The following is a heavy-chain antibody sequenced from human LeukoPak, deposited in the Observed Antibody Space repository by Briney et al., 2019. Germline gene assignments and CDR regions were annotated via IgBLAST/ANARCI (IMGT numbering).Heavy chain of an antibody. V-gene: IGHV3-23*01. Sequence: GGSLRLSCAASGFTFDDYGMSWVRQAPGKGLEWVSTVSASGRATYYADSVKGRFTVSRDNSKNTVFLQMSSLRAEDTAVYYCAKTGTEEGYGIYFDHWGQGTLVTVSS. D-gene: IGHD5-24*01. CDR1: GFTFDDYG. CDR3: AKTGTEEGYGIYFDH. CDR2: VSASGRAT. J-gene: IGHJ4*02.